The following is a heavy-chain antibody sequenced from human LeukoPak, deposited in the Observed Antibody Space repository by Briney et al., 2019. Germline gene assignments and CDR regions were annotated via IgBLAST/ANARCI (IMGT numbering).Heavy chain of an antibody. CDR2: IYYSGST. Sequence: SQTLSLTCTVSGGSISSGGYYWSWIRQHPGKGLEWIGYIYYSGSTYYNPSLKSRVTISVYTSKNQFSLKLSSVTAADTAVYYCARTSGLRGYSYGDWGQGTLVTVSS. CDR3: ARTSGLRGYSYGD. V-gene: IGHV4-31*03. CDR1: GGSISSGGYY. J-gene: IGHJ4*02. D-gene: IGHD5-18*01.